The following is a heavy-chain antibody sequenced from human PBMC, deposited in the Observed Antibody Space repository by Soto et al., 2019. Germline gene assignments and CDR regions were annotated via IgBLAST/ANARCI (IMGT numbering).Heavy chain of an antibody. J-gene: IGHJ6*02. Sequence: SCAASGFTFSSYGMHWVRQAPGKGLEWVAVISYDGSNKYYADSVKGRFTISRDNSKNTLYLQMNSLRAEDTAVYYCAKDRGPSSTEYISSSGGMDVWGQGTTVTVSS. CDR1: GFTFSSYG. CDR3: AKDRGPSSTEYISSSGGMDV. D-gene: IGHD6-6*01. V-gene: IGHV3-30*18. CDR2: ISYDGSNK.